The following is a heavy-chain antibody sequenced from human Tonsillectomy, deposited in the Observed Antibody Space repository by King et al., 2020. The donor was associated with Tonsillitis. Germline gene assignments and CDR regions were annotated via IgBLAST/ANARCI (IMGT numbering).Heavy chain of an antibody. CDR2: IKQVGSEK. V-gene: IGHV3-7*01. J-gene: IGHJ5*02. CDR3: ARSSTCAS. Sequence: VQLVESGGGLVQPGGSLRLSCAASGFTFSTYWMTWVRQAPGKGQEGVASIKQVGSEKNYVDSVKGRFTISRDNAKTSLYLQMNSLRAEDTAVYYCARSSTCASWGQGTLVTVSS. D-gene: IGHD6-13*01. CDR1: GFTFSTYW.